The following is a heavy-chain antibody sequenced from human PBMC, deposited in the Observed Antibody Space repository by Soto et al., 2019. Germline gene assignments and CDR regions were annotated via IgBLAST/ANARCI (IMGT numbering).Heavy chain of an antibody. CDR1: GFNVRANY. D-gene: IGHD5-12*01. V-gene: IGHV3-53*01. J-gene: IGHJ4*02. CDR2: IYSGGTT. CDR3: HGYGY. Sequence: EVQLVESGGGLIRPGGSLRLSCAVSGFNVRANYMSWVRQAPGKGLEWVSVIYSGGTTYYADSVKGRFIISRDISKNTLYLQMNILRAEDTAVYYCHGYGYWGQGTLVTVSS.